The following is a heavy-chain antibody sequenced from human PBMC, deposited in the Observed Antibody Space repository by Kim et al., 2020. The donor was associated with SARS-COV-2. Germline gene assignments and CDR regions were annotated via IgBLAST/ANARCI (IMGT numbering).Heavy chain of an antibody. CDR2: INTDSGNP. J-gene: IGHJ4*02. D-gene: IGHD3-16*02. V-gene: IGHV7-4-1*02. CDR3: ARVIWATYRFIDF. Sequence: ASVKVSCRASGYTFTKYAITWLRQAPGQGPEWMGWINTDSGNPTYAQGFTGRFVFSLDTSVSTAYLQSSSLRAEDTALYCCARVIWATYRFIDFWGQGIL. CDR1: GYTFTKYA.